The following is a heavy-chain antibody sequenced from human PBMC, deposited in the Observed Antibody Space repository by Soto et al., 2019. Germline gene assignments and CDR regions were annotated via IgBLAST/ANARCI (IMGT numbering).Heavy chain of an antibody. D-gene: IGHD6-19*01. CDR2: INPNSGGT. Sequence: ASVKVSCKASGYTFTDYYIHWVRQAPGQGLEWMGWINPNSGGTKYAQNFQGRVTMTTENSITTAHMELSRLRSDDSAVYFCAPSPYSSGSYDLSAHPPSDYFGYWGQGTLVTVS. CDR3: APSPYSSGSYDLSAHPPSDYFGY. J-gene: IGHJ4*02. V-gene: IGHV1-2*02. CDR1: GYTFTDYY.